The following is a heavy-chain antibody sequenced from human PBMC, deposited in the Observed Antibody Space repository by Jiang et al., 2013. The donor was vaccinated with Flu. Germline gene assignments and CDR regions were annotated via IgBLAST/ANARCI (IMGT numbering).Heavy chain of an antibody. Sequence: QLVESGGTLVQPGGSLRLSCAASGFTFTNYAMNWVRQAPGKGLEWVSTISNKGDNTFYADSVKGRVTISRDNSKNTLYLEVNSLRAEDTAIYYCAKDWIANDGKLVFDYWGQGTLLAVSS. CDR3: AKDWIANDGKLVFDY. CDR1: GFTFTNYA. CDR2: ISNKGDNT. D-gene: IGHD2-21*01. V-gene: IGHV3-23*04. J-gene: IGHJ4*02.